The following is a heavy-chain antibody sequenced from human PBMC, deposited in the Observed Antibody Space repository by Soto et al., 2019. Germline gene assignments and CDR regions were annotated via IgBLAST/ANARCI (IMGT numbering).Heavy chain of an antibody. V-gene: IGHV3-30-3*01. Sequence: HPGGSLRLSGAASGFTFSSYAMHWGRQAPDKGLEWVAVISYDGSNKYYEDYVKGRFTISRDNSKNTLYLQMNRLRAEDTAVYYCARVITMVRGARDPFDYWGQGTLVTVSS. D-gene: IGHD3-10*01. J-gene: IGHJ4*02. CDR1: GFTFSSYA. CDR3: ARVITMVRGARDPFDY. CDR2: ISYDGSNK.